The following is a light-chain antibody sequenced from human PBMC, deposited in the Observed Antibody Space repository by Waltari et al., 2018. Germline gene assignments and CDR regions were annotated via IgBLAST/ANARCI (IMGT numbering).Light chain of an antibody. CDR3: QHYLKLPVT. CDR1: QSVSRA. J-gene: IGKJ1*01. Sequence: LTQSPGTLSLSLGERATVSCRAIQSVSRALAWYQQKPGQAPRLLIYGASTSATGIPDRFSGSGSGTDFSLTISRLEPDDFAVYYCQHYLKLPVTFGQGTTVEI. V-gene: IGKV3-20*01. CDR2: GAS.